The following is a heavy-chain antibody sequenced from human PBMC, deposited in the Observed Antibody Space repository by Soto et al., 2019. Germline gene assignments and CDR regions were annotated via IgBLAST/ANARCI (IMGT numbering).Heavy chain of an antibody. D-gene: IGHD3-22*01. Sequence: QLQLQESGPGLVKPSETLSLTCTVSGGSISSSXXXXXXIRQPPGKGLEWIGSIYYXGSTYYNPSLKSRVTISVDTSKNQFSLKLSSVTAADTAVYYCANYYDSSGYYQDYWGQGTLVTVSS. CDR1: GGSISSSXXX. CDR3: ANYYDSSGYYQDY. CDR2: IYYXGST. J-gene: IGHJ4*02. V-gene: IGHV4-39*01.